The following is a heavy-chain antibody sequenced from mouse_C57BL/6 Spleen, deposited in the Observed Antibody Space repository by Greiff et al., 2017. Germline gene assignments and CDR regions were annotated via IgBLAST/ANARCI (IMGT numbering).Heavy chain of an antibody. Sequence: EVQVVESGGGLVQPGGSLSLSCAASGFTFTDYYMSWVRQPPGKALEWLGFIRNKANGYTTEYSASVKGRFTISRDNSQSILYLQMNALRAEDSATYYCARFYYGSRGYFDVWGTGTTVTVSS. CDR3: ARFYYGSRGYFDV. CDR2: IRNKANGYTT. J-gene: IGHJ1*03. D-gene: IGHD1-1*01. CDR1: GFTFTDYY. V-gene: IGHV7-3*01.